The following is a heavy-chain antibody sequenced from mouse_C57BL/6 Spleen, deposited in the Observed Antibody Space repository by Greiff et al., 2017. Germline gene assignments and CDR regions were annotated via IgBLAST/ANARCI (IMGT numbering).Heavy chain of an antibody. CDR3: ARIYYDYDEAMDY. D-gene: IGHD2-4*01. CDR2: IHPNSGST. CDR1: GYTFTSYW. J-gene: IGHJ4*01. Sequence: VKLQQPGAELVKPGASVKLSCKASGYTFTSYWMHWVKQRPGQGLEWIGMIHPNSGSTNYNEKFKSKATLTVDKSSSTAYMQLSSLTSEDSAVYYCARIYYDYDEAMDYWGQGTSVTVSS. V-gene: IGHV1-64*01.